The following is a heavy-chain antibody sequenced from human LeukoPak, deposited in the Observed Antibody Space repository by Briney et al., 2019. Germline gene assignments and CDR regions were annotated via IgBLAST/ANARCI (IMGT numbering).Heavy chain of an antibody. Sequence: GGSLRLSCAASGFTFSSYWMSWVRQAPGKGLEWVANIKQDGSEKYYVDSVKGRFTISRDNAKNSLYLQMNSLRAEDTAVYYCARSSAYYDFWSGYLSQIYYGMDAWGQGTTVTVSS. CDR1: GFTFSSYW. J-gene: IGHJ6*02. V-gene: IGHV3-7*01. CDR3: ARSSAYYDFWSGYLSQIYYGMDA. D-gene: IGHD3-3*01. CDR2: IKQDGSEK.